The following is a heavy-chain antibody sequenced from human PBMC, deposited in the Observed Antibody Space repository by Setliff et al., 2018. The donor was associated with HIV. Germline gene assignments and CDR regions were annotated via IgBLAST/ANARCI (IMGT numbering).Heavy chain of an antibody. CDR2: IYPGDSDT. D-gene: IGHD3-22*01. V-gene: IGHV5-51*01. J-gene: IGHJ3*02. CDR3: ARLRGSSGYYYVGGAFDI. Sequence: HGESLKISCKGSGYSFTTYWIGWVRQMPGKGLEWMGIIYPGDSDTRYSPSFQGQVTISADKSISTAYLQWSSLKASDTAMYYCARLRGSSGYYYVGGAFDIWGQGTMVTVSS. CDR1: GYSFTTYW.